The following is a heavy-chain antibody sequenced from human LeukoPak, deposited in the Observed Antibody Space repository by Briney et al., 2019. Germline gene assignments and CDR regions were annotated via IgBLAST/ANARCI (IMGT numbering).Heavy chain of an antibody. J-gene: IGHJ4*02. CDR3: ARDRVPIRIVVVTATTSSGFDY. Sequence: ASVKDSCKASGYTFTSYYMHWVRQAPGQGLEWMGIINPSGGSTSYAQKFQGRVTMTRDMSTSTVYMELSSLRSEDTAVYYCARDRVPIRIVVVTATTSSGFDYWGQGTLVTVSS. CDR1: GYTFTSYY. D-gene: IGHD2-21*02. CDR2: INPSGGST. V-gene: IGHV1-46*01.